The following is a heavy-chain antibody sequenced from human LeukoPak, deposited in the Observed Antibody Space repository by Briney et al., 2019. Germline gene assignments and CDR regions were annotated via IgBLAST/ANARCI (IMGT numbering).Heavy chain of an antibody. CDR2: IKQDGSEK. J-gene: IGHJ4*02. Sequence: GGSLRLSCAASGFTFDNYAMSWVRQAPGKGLEWVANIKQDGSEKYYVDSVKGRFTISRDNAKNSLYVQMNSLRAEDTAVYYCAIGDSCSYWGQGTLVTVSS. D-gene: IGHD2-15*01. V-gene: IGHV3-7*01. CDR3: AIGDSCSY. CDR1: GFTFDNYA.